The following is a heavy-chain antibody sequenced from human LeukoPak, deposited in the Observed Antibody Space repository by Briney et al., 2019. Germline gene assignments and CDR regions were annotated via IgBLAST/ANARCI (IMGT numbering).Heavy chain of an antibody. CDR3: AVAYGFGDDWFDP. J-gene: IGHJ5*02. V-gene: IGHV1-18*01. D-gene: IGHD3-10*01. CDR1: GYTFTSYG. Sequence: ASVKVSCKASGYTFTSYGISWVRQAPGQGREWMGWISAYNGNTSYAQKLQGRVTMTTDTSTSTAYMELRSLRSDDTAVYYCAVAYGFGDDWFDPWGQGTLVTVSS. CDR2: ISAYNGNT.